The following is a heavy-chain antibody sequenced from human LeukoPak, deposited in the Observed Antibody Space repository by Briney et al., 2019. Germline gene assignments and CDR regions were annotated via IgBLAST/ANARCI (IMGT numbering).Heavy chain of an antibody. CDR2: IYYNGNT. J-gene: IGHJ4*02. Sequence: SETLSLTCTVSVDSVSSVGYYWSWIRQPPGKGLGRIGYIYYNGNTNYNPSLKTRVTISVDTSKNHFSLKLSSVTAADTAVYYCARDRMQQRNFDYWGQGTLVTVSS. CDR1: VDSVSSVGYY. D-gene: IGHD6-13*01. CDR3: ARDRMQQRNFDY. V-gene: IGHV4-61*03.